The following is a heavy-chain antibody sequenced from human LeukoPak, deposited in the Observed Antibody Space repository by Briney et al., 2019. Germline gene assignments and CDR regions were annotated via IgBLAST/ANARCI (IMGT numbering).Heavy chain of an antibody. D-gene: IGHD1-26*01. V-gene: IGHV4-59*08. J-gene: IGHJ4*02. CDR1: GGSLSSYY. CDR3: AGLREGVVGVAFDC. Sequence: SDTLSLTCTVSGGSLSSYYWSWIRQPPGQGLEWIGYNYYSGSTNYNPSLTNGVTISVNTADHQSSLHLGSVTAADTPGLYFAGLREGVVGVAFDCWGEGALATDS. CDR2: NYYSGST.